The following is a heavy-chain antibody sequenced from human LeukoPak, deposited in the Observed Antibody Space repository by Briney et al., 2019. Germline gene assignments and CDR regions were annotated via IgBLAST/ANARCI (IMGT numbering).Heavy chain of an antibody. J-gene: IGHJ5*02. D-gene: IGHD6-13*01. CDR3: ARLAAAVSNWFDP. V-gene: IGHV3-66*01. CDR1: GFTVSSNY. CDR2: IYSGGST. Sequence: GGSLRLSCAASGFTVSSNYMSWVRQAPGKGLEWVSVIYSGGSTYNADSVKGRFTISRDNSKNTLYLQMNSLRAEDTAVYYCARLAAAVSNWFDPWGEGTLVTVSS.